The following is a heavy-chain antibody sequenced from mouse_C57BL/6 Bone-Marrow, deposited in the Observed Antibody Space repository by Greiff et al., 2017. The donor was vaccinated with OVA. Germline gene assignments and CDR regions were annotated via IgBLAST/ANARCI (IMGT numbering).Heavy chain of an antibody. CDR2: INPGSGGT. CDR1: GYAFTNYL. CDR3: ARSVMAY. V-gene: IGHV1-54*01. J-gene: IGHJ3*01. Sequence: QVQLQQSGAELVRPGTSVKVSCKASGYAFTNYLIEWVKQRPGQGLEWIGVINPGSGGTNYNEKFKGKATLTADKSSSTAYMQLSSLTSEDSAVYFYARSVMAYWGQGTLVTVSA.